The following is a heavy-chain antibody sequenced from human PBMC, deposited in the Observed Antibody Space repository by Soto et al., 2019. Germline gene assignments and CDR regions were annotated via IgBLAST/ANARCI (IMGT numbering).Heavy chain of an antibody. D-gene: IGHD3-22*01. CDR1: GGTFSSYA. Sequence: SVKVSCKASGGTFSSYAISWVRQAPGQGLEWMGGNIPIFGTANYAQKFQGRVTITADESTSTAYMELSSLRSEDTAVYYCATPEPYYYDSSGYPTSPFDYWGQGTLVTVSS. CDR2: NIPIFGTA. V-gene: IGHV1-69*13. J-gene: IGHJ4*02. CDR3: ATPEPYYYDSSGYPTSPFDY.